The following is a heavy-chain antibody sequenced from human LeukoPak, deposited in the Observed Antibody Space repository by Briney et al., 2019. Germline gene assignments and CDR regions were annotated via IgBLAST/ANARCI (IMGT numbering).Heavy chain of an antibody. CDR2: IKQDGSEK. V-gene: IGHV3-7*01. Sequence: GGSLRLSCAASGFTFSSYWMSWVRQAPGKGLEWVANIKQDGSEKYYVDSVKGRFTISRDNAKNSLYLQMNSLRAKDTAVYYCARAQSPDYYGSGSYSSDAFDIWGQGTMVTVS. CDR1: GFTFSSYW. J-gene: IGHJ3*02. CDR3: ARAQSPDYYGSGSYSSDAFDI. D-gene: IGHD3-10*01.